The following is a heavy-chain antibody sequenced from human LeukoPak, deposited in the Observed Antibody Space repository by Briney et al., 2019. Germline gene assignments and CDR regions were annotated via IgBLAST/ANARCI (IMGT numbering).Heavy chain of an antibody. CDR2: INHSGST. CDR3: ASPKGYSYGYGRAFDI. V-gene: IGHV4-34*01. J-gene: IGHJ3*02. CDR1: GESFSGYY. Sequence: SETLSLTCAVYGESFSGYYWSWIRQPPGKGLEWIGEINHSGSTNYNPSLKSRVTISVDTSKNQFSLKLSSVTAADTAVYYCASPKGYSYGYGRAFDIWGQGTMVTVSS. D-gene: IGHD5-18*01.